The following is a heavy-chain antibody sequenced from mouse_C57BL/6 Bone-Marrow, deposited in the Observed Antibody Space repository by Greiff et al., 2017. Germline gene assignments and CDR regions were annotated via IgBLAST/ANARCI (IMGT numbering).Heavy chain of an antibody. CDR3: ARLLGWFAY. D-gene: IGHD2-10*02. CDR1: GFTFSSYG. J-gene: IGHJ3*01. CDR2: ISSGGSYT. Sequence: EVQRVESGGDLVKPGGSLKLSCAASGFTFSSYGMSWVRQTPDKRLEWVATISSGGSYTYYPDSVKGRFTISRDNAKNTLYLQMSSLKSEDTAMYYCARLLGWFAYWGQGTLVTVSA. V-gene: IGHV5-6*01.